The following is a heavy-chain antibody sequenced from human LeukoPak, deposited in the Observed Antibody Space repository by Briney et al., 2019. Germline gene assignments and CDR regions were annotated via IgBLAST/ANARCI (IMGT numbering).Heavy chain of an antibody. CDR2: INPNSGGT. CDR3: AREYDDYGDYFDY. D-gene: IGHD4-17*01. V-gene: IGHV1-2*06. CDR1: GYTFTGYY. Sequence: AASVKVSCKASGYTFTGYYMHWVRQAPGQGLEWMGRINPNSGGTSYAQKFQGRVTMTRDTSISTAYMELSRLRSDDTAVYYCAREYDDYGDYFDYWGQGTLVTVSS. J-gene: IGHJ4*02.